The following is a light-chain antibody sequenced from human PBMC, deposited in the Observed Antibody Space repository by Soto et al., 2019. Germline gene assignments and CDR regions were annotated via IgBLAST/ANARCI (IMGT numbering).Light chain of an antibody. V-gene: IGLV1-40*01. CDR2: RNN. CDR3: QSYDSSLSAXV. Sequence: VLTQPPSVSGAPGQRVTISCTGSSSNIGAGYDVHWYQQLPGTAPKLLIFRNNNRPSGVPDRFSGSKSGTSASLAITGLQAEDEADYYCQSYDSSLSAXVFATATKVNV. J-gene: IGLJ1*01. CDR1: SSNIGAGYD.